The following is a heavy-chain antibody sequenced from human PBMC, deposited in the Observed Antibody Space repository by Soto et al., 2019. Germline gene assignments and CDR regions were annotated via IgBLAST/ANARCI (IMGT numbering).Heavy chain of an antibody. CDR3: ERGRGYGPQRYFDY. CDR2: VYYTGST. Sequence: SETLSLTCTVSGGSISSGDFYWSWIRHPPGMGLEWIGYVYYTGSTEYNPSLKSRAIISVDTSKNQFSLKLSSVTAADTAVYYCERGRGYGPQRYFDYRGQGNLVTGSS. J-gene: IGHJ4*02. V-gene: IGHV4-30-4*01. CDR1: GGSISSGDFY. D-gene: IGHD6-25*01.